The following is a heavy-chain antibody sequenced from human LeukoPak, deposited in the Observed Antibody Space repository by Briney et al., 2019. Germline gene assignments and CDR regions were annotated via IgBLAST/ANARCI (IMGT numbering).Heavy chain of an antibody. CDR3: ARDVAPNWFDP. D-gene: IGHD2-15*01. Sequence: PSETLSLTCTVSGGSVSSGSYYWSWIRQPPGKGLEWIGYIYYSGSTNYNPSLESRVTISVDTSKNQFSLKLSSVTAADTAVYYCARDVAPNWFDPWGQGTLVTVSS. V-gene: IGHV4-61*01. CDR2: IYYSGST. CDR1: GGSVSSGSYY. J-gene: IGHJ5*02.